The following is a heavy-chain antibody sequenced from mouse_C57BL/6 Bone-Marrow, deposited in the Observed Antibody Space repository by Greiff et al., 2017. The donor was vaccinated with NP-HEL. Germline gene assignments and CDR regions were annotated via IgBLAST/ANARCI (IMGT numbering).Heavy chain of an antibody. Sequence: EVMFVESGGGLVKPGGSLKLSCAASGFTFSSYTMSWVRQTPEKRLEWVATISGGGGNTYYPDSVKGRFTISRDNAKNTLYLQMSSLRSEDTALYYCARHSDPYYYGSSYVEFAYWGQGTLVTVSA. CDR2: ISGGGGNT. CDR3: ARHSDPYYYGSSYVEFAY. D-gene: IGHD1-1*01. CDR1: GFTFSSYT. J-gene: IGHJ3*01. V-gene: IGHV5-9*01.